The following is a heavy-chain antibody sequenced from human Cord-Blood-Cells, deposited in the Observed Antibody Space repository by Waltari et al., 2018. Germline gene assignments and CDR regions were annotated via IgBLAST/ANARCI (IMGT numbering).Heavy chain of an antibody. Sequence: QVQLVQSGAEVKKPGASVKVSCKASGYTFTSYGISWVRQAPGQGLEWMGLMTTNDGKANHAQKRQGRVTTTTETSTSTAYMGLRSLMSHETAVYYCARSTPVWGSDAVESWRQWTRVTV. J-gene: IGHJ3*02. D-gene: IGHD3-16*01. V-gene: IGHV1-18*04. CDR3: ARSTPVWGSDAVES. CDR1: GYTFTSYG. CDR2: MTTNDGKA.